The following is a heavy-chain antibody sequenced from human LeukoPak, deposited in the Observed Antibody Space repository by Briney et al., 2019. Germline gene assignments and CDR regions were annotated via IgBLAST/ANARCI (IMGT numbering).Heavy chain of an antibody. Sequence: SETLSLTCAVYGGSFSGYYWSWIRQPPGKGLEWIGEINHSGSTNYNPSLKSRVTISVDTSKNQFSLKLSSVTAADTAVYYCARHRWGIAAANYWGQGTLVTVSS. D-gene: IGHD6-13*01. CDR2: INHSGST. V-gene: IGHV4-34*01. J-gene: IGHJ4*02. CDR3: ARHRWGIAAANY. CDR1: GGSFSGYY.